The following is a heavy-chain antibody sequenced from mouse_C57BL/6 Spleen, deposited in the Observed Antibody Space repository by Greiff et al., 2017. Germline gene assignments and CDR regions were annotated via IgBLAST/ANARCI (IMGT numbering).Heavy chain of an antibody. Sequence: QVQLQQPGAELVRPGTSVKLSCKASGYTFTSYWMYWVKQRPGQGLEWIGVIDPSDSYTNYTQKFKGQATLTVDTSSSTAYMQLSSLTSEDSAVYYGARRGAESNYDYWGQGTTLTVSS. CDR3: ARRGAESNYDY. J-gene: IGHJ2*01. D-gene: IGHD2-5*01. V-gene: IGHV1-59*01. CDR1: GYTFTSYW. CDR2: IDPSDSYT.